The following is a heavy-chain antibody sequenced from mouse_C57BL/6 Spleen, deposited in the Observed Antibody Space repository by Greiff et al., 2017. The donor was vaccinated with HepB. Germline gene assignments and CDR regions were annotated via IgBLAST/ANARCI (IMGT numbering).Heavy chain of an antibody. CDR2: INPNNGGT. CDR1: GYTFTDYY. V-gene: IGHV1-26*01. Sequence: EVQLQQSGPELVKPGASVKISCKASGYTFTDYYMNWVKQSHGKSLEWIGDINPNNGGTSYNQKFKGKATLTVDKSSSTAYMELRSLTSEDSAVYYCARGFYDGYPYWGQGTTLTVSS. D-gene: IGHD2-3*01. J-gene: IGHJ2*01. CDR3: ARGFYDGYPY.